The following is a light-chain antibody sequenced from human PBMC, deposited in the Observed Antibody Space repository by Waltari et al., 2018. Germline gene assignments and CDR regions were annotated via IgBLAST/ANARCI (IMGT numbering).Light chain of an antibody. V-gene: IGKV1-5*03. J-gene: IGKJ5*01. CDR1: QSISDC. CDR3: RHCNIYPVM. Sequence: TQMTQSPSTLSAPVGDRVTITCRASQSISDCVAWYQHKPGIAPNLLIYEASSVESWVPSRFSGSGAGAEFTLTISSLHPDDFATSYYRHCNIYPVMFGQGTRLEIK. CDR2: EAS.